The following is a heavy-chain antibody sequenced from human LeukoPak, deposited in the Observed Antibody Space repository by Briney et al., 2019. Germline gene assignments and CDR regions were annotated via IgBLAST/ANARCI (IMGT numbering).Heavy chain of an antibody. CDR2: ISCSGST. Sequence: PSETLSLTCTVSGGSISSYYWSWIRQPPGKGLERIGYISCSGSTDSNPSLKSRVTISVDTSKNQFSLKLSSVTAADTAVYYCARGRQQLFDYWGQGTLVTVSS. J-gene: IGHJ4*02. V-gene: IGHV4-59*08. CDR3: ARGRQQLFDY. D-gene: IGHD6-13*01. CDR1: GGSISSYY.